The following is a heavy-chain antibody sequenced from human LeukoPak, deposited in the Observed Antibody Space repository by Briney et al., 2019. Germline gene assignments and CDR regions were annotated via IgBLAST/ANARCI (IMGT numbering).Heavy chain of an antibody. CDR2: IDPSDSYT. D-gene: IGHD1-1*01. J-gene: IGHJ4*02. CDR1: GYSFTSYW. V-gene: IGHV5-10-1*01. CDR3: ARYTTGAFDY. Sequence: GKSLKISCKGSGYSFTSYWITWVRQMPGKGVEWMGRIDPSDSYTNYSPSFQGHVTISADKSISTAYLQWSSLKASDTAMYYCARYTTGAFDYWGQGTLVTVSS.